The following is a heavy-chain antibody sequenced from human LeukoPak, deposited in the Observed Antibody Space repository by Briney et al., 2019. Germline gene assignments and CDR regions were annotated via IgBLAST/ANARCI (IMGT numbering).Heavy chain of an antibody. CDR2: VNPDDSDT. D-gene: IGHD3-10*01. Sequence: GESLKISFKGSGXSFTSHCIGWVRQMPGKGLEWMGIVNPDDSDTIYSPSFQGQVTISADESITTAYLQWSSPKASDTAMYYCARLRWPRGGRSSFDYWGQGALVTVSS. CDR3: ARLRWPRGGRSSFDY. CDR1: GXSFTSHC. V-gene: IGHV5-51*01. J-gene: IGHJ4*02.